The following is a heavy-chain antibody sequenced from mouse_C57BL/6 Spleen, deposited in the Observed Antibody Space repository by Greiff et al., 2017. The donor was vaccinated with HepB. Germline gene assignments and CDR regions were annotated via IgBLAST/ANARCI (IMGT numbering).Heavy chain of an antibody. Sequence: QVQLQQPGAELVKPGASVKMSCKASGYTFTSYWITWVKQRPGQGLEWIGDIYPGSGSTNYNEKFKSKATLTVDTSSSTAYMQLSSLTSEDSAVYYCARKGLYYYGSSRGDYAMDYWGQGTSVTVSS. D-gene: IGHD1-1*01. CDR2: IYPGSGST. CDR1: GYTFTSYW. J-gene: IGHJ4*01. CDR3: ARKGLYYYGSSRGDYAMDY. V-gene: IGHV1-55*01.